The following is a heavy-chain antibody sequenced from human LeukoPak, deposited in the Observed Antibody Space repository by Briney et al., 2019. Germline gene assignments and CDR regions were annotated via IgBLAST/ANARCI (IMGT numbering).Heavy chain of an antibody. D-gene: IGHD5-18*01. CDR3: AGRIVGTATLFDY. Sequence: SVKVSCKASGGSNYVISWVRQAPGQGLEWMGRIIPFRNIIDYAQNFQDRVTITADKSTSTAYMELSSLRSEDTAVYYCAGRIVGTATLFDYWGQGSLVTVSS. J-gene: IGHJ4*02. CDR1: GGSNYV. V-gene: IGHV1-69*04. CDR2: IIPFRNII.